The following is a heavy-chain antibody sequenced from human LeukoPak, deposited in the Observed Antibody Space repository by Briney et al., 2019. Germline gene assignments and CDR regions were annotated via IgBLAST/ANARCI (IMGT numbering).Heavy chain of an antibody. CDR3: AREGTSGWYYFDY. CDR2: INSDGRST. J-gene: IGHJ4*02. D-gene: IGHD6-19*01. Sequence: PGGSLRLSCAASGLTFSTYWMHWGRQAPGKGLVWVSRINSDGRSTTYADFVKGRFTISRDNAKNTLYLQMNSLRAEDTAVYYCAREGTSGWYYFDYWGQGTLVTVSS. CDR1: GLTFSTYW. V-gene: IGHV3-74*01.